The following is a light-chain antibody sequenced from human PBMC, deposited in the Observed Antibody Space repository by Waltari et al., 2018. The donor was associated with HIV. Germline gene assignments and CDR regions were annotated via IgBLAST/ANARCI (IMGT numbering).Light chain of an antibody. V-gene: IGKV1D-8*01. CDR1: QPIGSY. Sequence: VISMTQSPYLLSASTGDRDTISRQMSQPIGSYLAWYQQKPGKAPELLIYGASTLQSGVPARFSGSGSGTDFTLTISSLQSEDFVTYYCQQYYSFPYTFGRGTKLEIK. J-gene: IGKJ2*01. CDR2: GAS. CDR3: QQYYSFPYT.